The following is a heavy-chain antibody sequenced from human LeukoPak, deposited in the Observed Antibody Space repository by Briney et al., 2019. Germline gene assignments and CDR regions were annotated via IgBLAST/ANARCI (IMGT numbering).Heavy chain of an antibody. CDR2: IYPGDSDT. CDR3: ARAPIKRQSDSFDI. J-gene: IGHJ3*02. CDR1: GYCFTYYW. V-gene: IGHV5-51*01. Sequence: GESLKISCQASGYCFTYYWIGGVREMPGKGLEWMGIIYPGDSDTRYSPSFQGQVTISADKSISSTYLQWSSLKASDTAMYHCARAPIKRQSDSFDIWGQGTMVTVSS.